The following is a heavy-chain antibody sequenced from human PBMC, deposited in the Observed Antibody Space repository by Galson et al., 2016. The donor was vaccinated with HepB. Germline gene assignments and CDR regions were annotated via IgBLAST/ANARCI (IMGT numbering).Heavy chain of an antibody. D-gene: IGHD3-10*01. J-gene: IGHJ4*02. CDR2: ISYNRSNK. CDR1: GFSFSKDG. V-gene: IGHV3-30*18. Sequence: SLRLSCAASGFSFSKDGMHWVRQAPGKGLEWVAIISYNRSNKCCADSVKGRFTISRDNSKNTLFLQMNSLRAEDTAVCYCAKGRPDYYGSGSYAPLDYWGQGTLVTVSS. CDR3: AKGRPDYYGSGSYAPLDY.